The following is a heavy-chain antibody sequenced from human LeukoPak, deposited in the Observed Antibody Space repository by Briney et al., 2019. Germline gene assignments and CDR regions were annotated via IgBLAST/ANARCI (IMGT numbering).Heavy chain of an antibody. J-gene: IGHJ4*02. CDR1: GFTFSDYY. V-gene: IGHV3-11*04. CDR2: ISSNGSTI. CDR3: ARDTGIEDIVVVPAATIDY. D-gene: IGHD2-2*01. Sequence: GGSLRLSCAASGFTFSDYYMSWIRQAPGKGLEWVSYISSNGSTIYYADSVKGRFTISRDNAKNSLYLQMNSLRAEDTAVYYCARDTGIEDIVVVPAATIDYWGQGTLVTVSS.